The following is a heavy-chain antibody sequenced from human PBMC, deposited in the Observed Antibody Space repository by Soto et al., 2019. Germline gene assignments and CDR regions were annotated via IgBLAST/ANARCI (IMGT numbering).Heavy chain of an antibody. V-gene: IGHV1-18*01. CDR3: ATVYGSGSYFVDYYGMDV. CDR1: AYSFTSYG. J-gene: IGHJ6*02. D-gene: IGHD3-10*01. Sequence: GASVKVSCKASAYSFTSYGISWVRQAPGEGLEWMGWIGADNGHTNYAQKFQGRVTMTKDTSTRTAYMDLRSLRSDDTAVYYCATVYGSGSYFVDYYGMDVWGQGTTVTVSS. CDR2: IGADNGHT.